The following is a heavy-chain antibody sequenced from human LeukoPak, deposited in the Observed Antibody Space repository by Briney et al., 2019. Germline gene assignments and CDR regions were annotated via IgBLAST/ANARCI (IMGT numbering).Heavy chain of an antibody. Sequence: ASVKVSCKASGGTFSSYAISWVRQAPGQGLEWMGRIIPIFGTANYAQKFQGRVTITADKSTSTAYMELSSLRSEDTAVYYCASFNSDIVVVPAAMTGMDVWGQGTTVTVSS. J-gene: IGHJ6*02. CDR3: ASFNSDIVVVPAAMTGMDV. CDR1: GGTFSSYA. CDR2: IIPIFGTA. V-gene: IGHV1-69*06. D-gene: IGHD2-2*01.